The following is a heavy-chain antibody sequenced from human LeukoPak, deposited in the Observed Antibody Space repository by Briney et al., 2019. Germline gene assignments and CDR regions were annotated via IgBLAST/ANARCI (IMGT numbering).Heavy chain of an antibody. J-gene: IGHJ4*02. V-gene: IGHV1-18*04. CDR2: ISAYNGKT. CDR3: AREYHYYGSGSAFDY. D-gene: IGHD3-10*01. CDR1: GYTFTSYG. Sequence: ASVTVSCKASGYTFTSYGISWVRQAPGQGLEWMGWISAYNGKTNYAQKLQGRVTLTTDTSTSTAYMELRSLRSDDTAVYYCAREYHYYGSGSAFDYWGQGTLVTVSS.